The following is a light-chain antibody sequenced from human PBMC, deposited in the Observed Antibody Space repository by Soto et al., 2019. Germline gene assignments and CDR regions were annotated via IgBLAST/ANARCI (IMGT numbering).Light chain of an antibody. J-gene: IGKJ1*01. CDR2: KAS. CDR1: QSISSW. CDR3: QQYNIYPWT. Sequence: DIQMTQSPSTLSASVGDRVTLTCRASQSISSWLAWFQQKPGKAPKLLIYKASSLESGVPSRFSGSGSGTDFTLTISSLQPDDFGTYYCQQYNIYPWTFGQGTKVDIK. V-gene: IGKV1-5*03.